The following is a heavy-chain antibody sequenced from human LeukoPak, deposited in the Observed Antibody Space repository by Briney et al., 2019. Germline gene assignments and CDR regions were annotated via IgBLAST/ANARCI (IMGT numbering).Heavy chain of an antibody. V-gene: IGHV3-23*01. CDR2: ISPGGGPT. D-gene: IGHD5-12*01. Sequence: GGSLRLSCAASGFTFDDYGMSWVRQAPGKGLEWVSGISPGGGPTYYADSVRGRFSISRDDLKNTVYLQMKNLRAEDTAVYYCAKDGAWLRFDDWGQGILVTVSS. CDR1: GFTFDDYG. J-gene: IGHJ4*02. CDR3: AKDGAWLRFDD.